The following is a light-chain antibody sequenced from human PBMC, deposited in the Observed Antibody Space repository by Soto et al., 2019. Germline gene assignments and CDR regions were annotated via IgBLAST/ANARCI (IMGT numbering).Light chain of an antibody. CDR1: QSVMSNY. CDR3: QQVSGYPLS. J-gene: IGKJ4*01. Sequence: EVVLTQSPGSLSLSPGERATLSCRASQSVMSNYLAWYQQKPGQPPRLLIYGSSSRATGIPDRFSGSGSGTDFTLTISSLQPEDFATYYCQQVSGYPLSFGGGTKV. CDR2: GSS. V-gene: IGKV3-20*01.